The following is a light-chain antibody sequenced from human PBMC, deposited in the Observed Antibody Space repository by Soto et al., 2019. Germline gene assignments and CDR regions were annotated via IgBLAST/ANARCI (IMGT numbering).Light chain of an antibody. J-gene: IGKJ5*01. Sequence: EIVLTQSPGTLSLSPGETATLSCRASQSVSSNNLAWYHQKPGQTPILLIYGASTRATGIPDSFSGSGSGTYFTLTISRLEPEDFKVYYCQQYDNSITFGQGTLLES. V-gene: IGKV3-20*01. CDR3: QQYDNSIT. CDR1: QSVSSNN. CDR2: GAS.